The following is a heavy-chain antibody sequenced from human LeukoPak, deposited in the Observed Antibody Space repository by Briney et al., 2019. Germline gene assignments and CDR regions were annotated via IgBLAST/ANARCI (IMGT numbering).Heavy chain of an antibody. J-gene: IGHJ4*02. Sequence: GGSLRLSCAASGFIFSSFEMKWVRQAPGKGLEWLSYNSSSGSTIYYADSVKGRFTISRDNAKNSLYLQMNSLRAEDTAVYYCARDRRSYSSSLPETVDYWGQGTLVTVSP. V-gene: IGHV3-48*03. CDR1: GFIFSSFE. CDR3: ARDRRSYSSSLPETVDY. CDR2: NSSSGSTI. D-gene: IGHD6-6*01.